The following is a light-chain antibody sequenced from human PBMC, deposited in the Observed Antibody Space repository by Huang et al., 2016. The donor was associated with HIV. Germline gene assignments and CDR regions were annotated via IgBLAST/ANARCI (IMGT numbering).Light chain of an antibody. Sequence: EIVMTQSPDTLSVSPGERATRSCRASQSVRDKLDWYQQKPGKAPRLLLHATSTRAAGVPARFSGSVSGTEFTLTISSLQSEDCGVYYCQQYESWPPLTFGGGTKVEIK. CDR3: QQYESWPPLT. CDR2: ATS. V-gene: IGKV3-15*01. J-gene: IGKJ4*01. CDR1: QSVRDK.